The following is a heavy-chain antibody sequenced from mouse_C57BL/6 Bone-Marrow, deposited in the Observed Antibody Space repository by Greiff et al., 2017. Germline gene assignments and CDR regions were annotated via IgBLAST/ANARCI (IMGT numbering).Heavy chain of an antibody. D-gene: IGHD1-1*01. J-gene: IGHJ1*03. CDR1: GYTFTSYW. V-gene: IGHV1-55*01. CDR3: AKATTVVARYWYFDG. Sequence: QVQLQQPGAELVKPGASVKMSCKASGYTFTSYWITWVKQRPGQGLEWIGDIYPGSGSTNYNEKFKSKATLTVDTSSSTAYMQLSSLTSEDSAVYYGAKATTVVARYWYFDGWGTGTTVTVSS. CDR2: IYPGSGST.